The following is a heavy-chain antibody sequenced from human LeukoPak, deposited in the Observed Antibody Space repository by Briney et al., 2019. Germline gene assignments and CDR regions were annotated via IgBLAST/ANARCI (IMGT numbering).Heavy chain of an antibody. CDR1: GFTFSGSA. CDR3: TSPYDSSGDDAFDI. CDR2: IRSKANSYAT. J-gene: IGHJ3*02. V-gene: IGHV3-73*01. D-gene: IGHD3-22*01. Sequence: GGSLRLSCAASGFTFSGSAMHWVRQAAGKGLEWVGRIRSKANSYATAYAASVKGRFTISRDDSKNTAYLQMNSLKTEDTAVYYCTSPYDSSGDDAFDIWGQGTMVTVSS.